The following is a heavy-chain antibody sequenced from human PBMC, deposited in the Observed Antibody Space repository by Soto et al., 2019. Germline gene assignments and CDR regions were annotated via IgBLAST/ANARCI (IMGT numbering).Heavy chain of an antibody. J-gene: IGHJ4*02. CDR3: ATNIGPQWELRFDY. V-gene: IGHV3-33*01. CDR2: IWYDGSNK. CDR1: GFTFSSYG. Sequence: GGSLRLSCAASGFTFSSYGMHWVRQAPGKGLEWVAVIWYDGSNKYYADSVKGRFTISRDNSKNTLYLQMNSLRAEDTAVYYCATNIGPQWELRFDYWGQGTLVTVSS. D-gene: IGHD1-26*01.